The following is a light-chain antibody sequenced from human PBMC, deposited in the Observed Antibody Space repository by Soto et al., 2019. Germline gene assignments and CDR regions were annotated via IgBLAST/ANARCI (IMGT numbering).Light chain of an antibody. V-gene: IGKV3-20*01. CDR3: QLYGSSPPRYT. CDR1: QSVRNNY. CDR2: AAS. J-gene: IGKJ2*01. Sequence: EIVLTQSPGTLSLSPGERATLSCRASQSVRNNYLAWYQQRPGQAPRLLIYAASSRATGIPDRFSGSGSGTDFTLTISRLEPEDFAVYFCQLYGSSPPRYTFAQGTKVDIK.